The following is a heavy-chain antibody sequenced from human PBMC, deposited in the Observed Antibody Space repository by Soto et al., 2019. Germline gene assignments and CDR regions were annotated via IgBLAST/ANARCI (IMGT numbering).Heavy chain of an antibody. V-gene: IGHV3-66*01. CDR2: IYSGGST. D-gene: IGHD2-8*01. CDR1: GFTVSSNY. CDR3: ARDHFCTNGVCYRGYFDY. J-gene: IGHJ4*02. Sequence: PGGSLRLSCAASGFTVSSNYMSWVRQAPGKGLEWVSVIYSGGSTYYADSVKGRFTISRDNSKNTLYLQMNSLRAEDTAVYYCARDHFCTNGVCYRGYFDYWGQGTLVTVSS.